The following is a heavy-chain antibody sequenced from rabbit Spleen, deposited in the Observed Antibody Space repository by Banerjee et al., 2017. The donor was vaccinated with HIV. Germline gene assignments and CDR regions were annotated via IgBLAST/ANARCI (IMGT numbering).Heavy chain of an antibody. D-gene: IGHD5-1*01. Sequence: QEQLVESGGGLVQPEGSLTLTCKASGFSFSSGYDMCWVRQAPGKGLEWIGCIYTGYSGSTDYASWVNGRFSISKTSSTTVTLQMTSLTAADTATYFCARQDGSAGWGCNLWGPGTLVTVS. CDR2: IYTGYSGST. CDR3: ARQDGSAGWGCNL. V-gene: IGHV1S45*01. J-gene: IGHJ4*01. CDR1: GFSFSSGYD.